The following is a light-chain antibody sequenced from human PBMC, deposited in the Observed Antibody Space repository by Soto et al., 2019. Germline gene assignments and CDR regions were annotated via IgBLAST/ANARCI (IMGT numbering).Light chain of an antibody. Sequence: SYELTQPPSVSVAPGQTASITCGGNNIGSKSVHWYQKKPGQAPVLVVYDDRDRPSGTPERLSVSKSGNTATLTISRVEAGDEADYYCQVWDSRSDHWVFGGGTKVTVL. CDR1: NIGSKS. CDR3: QVWDSRSDHWV. V-gene: IGLV3-21*02. J-gene: IGLJ3*02. CDR2: DDR.